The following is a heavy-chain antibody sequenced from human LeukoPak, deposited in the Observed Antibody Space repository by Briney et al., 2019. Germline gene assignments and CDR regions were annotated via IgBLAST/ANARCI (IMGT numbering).Heavy chain of an antibody. CDR2: IYYLGST. Sequence: PSETLSLTCTVSGGSITGYYWSWIRQPPGKGPEWIGYIYYLGSTNYNPSLTSRVTISVDTSKNQFSLKLSSVTAADTAIYYCARDHSSGWYDPWGQGTLVTVSS. J-gene: IGHJ5*02. CDR1: GGSITGYY. D-gene: IGHD6-19*01. V-gene: IGHV4-59*01. CDR3: ARDHSSGWYDP.